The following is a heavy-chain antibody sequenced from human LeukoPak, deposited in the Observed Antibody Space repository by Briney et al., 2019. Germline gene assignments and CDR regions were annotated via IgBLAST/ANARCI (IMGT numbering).Heavy chain of an antibody. CDR2: IHYTGRT. V-gene: IGHV4-59*12. CDR3: ASGDANTAAAFDI. J-gene: IGHJ3*02. Sequence: SETLSLTCQVFGGSISSYYWSWVRQTPGKGLEYIGYIHYTGRTTYTPSLKSRVTISVDTSKNQFSLKLSSVTAADTAVYYCASGDANTAAAFDIWGQGTMVTVSS. D-gene: IGHD4-17*01. CDR1: GGSISSYY.